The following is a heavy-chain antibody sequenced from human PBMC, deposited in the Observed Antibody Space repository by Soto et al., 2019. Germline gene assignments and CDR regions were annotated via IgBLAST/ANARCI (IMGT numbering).Heavy chain of an antibody. CDR3: ASVRCSSTSSLSLNY. D-gene: IGHD2-2*01. CDR1: GGSISSSGYY. J-gene: IGHJ4*02. CDR2: IYYSRHT. V-gene: IGHV4-31*03. Sequence: QVQLQESGPGLVKPSQTLSLTCTVSGGSISSSGYYWSWIRQHPGKGLEWIGYIYYSRHTHYKPSLRSRVIMSLITSKNQFSLKLNSVGAEDTAVYYCASVRCSSTSSLSLNYWGQRTLDTVCS.